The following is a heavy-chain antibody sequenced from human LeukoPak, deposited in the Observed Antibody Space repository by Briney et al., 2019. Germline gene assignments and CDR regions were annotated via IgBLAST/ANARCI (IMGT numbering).Heavy chain of an antibody. CDR1: GFRFSGYW. Sequence: PGGSLSLSCAASGFRFSGYWMTWVRQAPGKGLEWVANIKGGGSETSYVTSVRGRFTISRDNAKNSLYLQMNNLRVEDTAVYYCAREEVKSFDNWGQGTLVTVSS. V-gene: IGHV3-7*03. CDR2: IKGGGSET. CDR3: AREEVKSFDN. J-gene: IGHJ4*02.